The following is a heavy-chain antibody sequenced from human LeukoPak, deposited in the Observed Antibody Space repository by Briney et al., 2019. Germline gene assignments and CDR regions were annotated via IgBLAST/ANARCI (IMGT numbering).Heavy chain of an antibody. CDR3: AKSLLTTASGTGRAFDI. CDR1: GFTFSSYA. J-gene: IGHJ3*02. V-gene: IGHV3-23*01. D-gene: IGHD1-26*01. CDR2: ISGSGGST. Sequence: GGSLRLSCAASGFTFSSYAMSWVHQAPGKGLEWVSAISGSGGSTYYADSVKGRFTISRDNSKNTLYLQMNSLRAEDTAVYYCAKSLLTTASGTGRAFDIWGQGTMVTVSA.